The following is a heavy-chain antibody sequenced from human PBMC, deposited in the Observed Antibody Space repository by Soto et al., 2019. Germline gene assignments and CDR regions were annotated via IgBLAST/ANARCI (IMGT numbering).Heavy chain of an antibody. CDR3: ANLLGYSYGAVDY. V-gene: IGHV3-23*01. D-gene: IGHD5-18*01. CDR1: GFTFGSSA. J-gene: IGHJ4*02. Sequence: EVQLLESGGGLVQPGGSLRLSCAASGFTFGSSAMSWVRQAPGKGLEWVSSVSGSGGSTYYADSVKGRFTITRDKSTNTVSLRMNSLRVEDTAVYYCANLLGYSYGAVDYWGQGTLVTVSS. CDR2: VSGSGGST.